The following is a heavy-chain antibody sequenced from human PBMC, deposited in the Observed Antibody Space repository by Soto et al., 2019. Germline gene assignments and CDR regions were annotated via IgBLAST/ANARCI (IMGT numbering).Heavy chain of an antibody. D-gene: IGHD3-3*01. CDR3: ARAPDFWSGYYTGWYFDL. Sequence: SETLSLTCTVSGGSISSYYWSWIRQPPGKGLEWIGYIYYSGSTNYNPSLKSRVTISVDTSKNQFSLKLSSVTAADTAVYYCARAPDFWSGYYTGWYFDLWGRGTLVTVSS. J-gene: IGHJ2*01. CDR2: IYYSGST. V-gene: IGHV4-59*01. CDR1: GGSISSYY.